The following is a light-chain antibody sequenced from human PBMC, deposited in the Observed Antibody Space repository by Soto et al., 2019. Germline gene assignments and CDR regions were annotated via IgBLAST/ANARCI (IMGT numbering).Light chain of an antibody. CDR2: AAS. V-gene: IGKV1-39*01. CDR1: QTISTY. Sequence: DIQMTQSPSSLSASVGDRVTITCRASQTISTYLNWYQQNTGKAPKLLIYAASTLQSGVPSRFSGCGSGTDFTLTINSVQPEDFATYYCQQSHGIPYTFGQGTKLEIK. CDR3: QQSHGIPYT. J-gene: IGKJ2*01.